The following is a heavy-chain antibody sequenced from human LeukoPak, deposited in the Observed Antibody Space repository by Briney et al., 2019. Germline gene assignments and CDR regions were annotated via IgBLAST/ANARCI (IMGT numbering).Heavy chain of an antibody. D-gene: IGHD2-21*01. CDR3: ARADRLHGGPYLIGP. CDR1: GYSFTDYY. CDR2: INPNSGGT. Sequence: ASVKVSCKTSGYSFTDYYMHWVRQAPGQGLEWMGWINPNSGGTSSAQKFQGRVTMTRDTSITTVYMEVSWLTSGDTSIYYCARADRLHGGPYLIGPWGQGTLVTVSS. V-gene: IGHV1-2*02. J-gene: IGHJ5*02.